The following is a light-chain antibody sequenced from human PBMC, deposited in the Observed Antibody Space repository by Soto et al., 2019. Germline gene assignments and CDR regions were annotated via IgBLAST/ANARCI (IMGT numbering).Light chain of an antibody. CDR1: SSDVGGYNY. V-gene: IGLV2-14*01. Sequence: QSALTQPASVSGSPGQSITISCTGTSSDVGGYNYVSWYQQHPGKAPKLMIYEVSNRPSGVSNRFSGSKSGNTASLTISGRQAEAEADYYCSSYTSSSTRVFGGGTQLTVL. CDR3: SSYTSSSTRV. J-gene: IGLJ3*02. CDR2: EVS.